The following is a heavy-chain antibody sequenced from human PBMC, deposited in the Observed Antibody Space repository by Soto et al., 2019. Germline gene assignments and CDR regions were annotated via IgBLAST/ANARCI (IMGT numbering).Heavy chain of an antibody. Sequence: QVPLVQSGAEVKKPGASVTVSCKTSGYTPTNYDIAWVRQAPGQGLEWMGWVSAYNGNTNPAPKLQGRLTMTTDTPTRTPNMELRSLTSDDTAVYYCARALYISGTYNAFDNRGPGTVVTVSS. CDR3: ARALYISGTYNAFDN. J-gene: IGHJ4*02. D-gene: IGHD1-26*01. CDR1: GYTPTNYD. CDR2: VSAYNGNT. V-gene: IGHV1-18*01.